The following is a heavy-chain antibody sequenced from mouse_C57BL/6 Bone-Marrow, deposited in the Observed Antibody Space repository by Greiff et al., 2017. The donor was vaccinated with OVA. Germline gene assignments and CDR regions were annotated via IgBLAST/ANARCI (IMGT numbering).Heavy chain of an antibody. CDR2: INPNNGGT. V-gene: IGHV1-26*01. Sequence: EVQLQQSGPELVKPGASVKISCKASGYTFTDYYMNWVKQSHGKSLEWIGDINPNNGGTSYNQKFKGKATLTVDKSSSTAYMELRSLTSEDSAVYYCANYGSSYDAMDYWGQGTSVTVSS. D-gene: IGHD1-1*01. J-gene: IGHJ4*01. CDR3: ANYGSSYDAMDY. CDR1: GYTFTDYY.